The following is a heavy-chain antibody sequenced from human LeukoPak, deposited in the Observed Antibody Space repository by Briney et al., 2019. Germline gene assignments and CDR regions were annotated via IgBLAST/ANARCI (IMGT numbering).Heavy chain of an antibody. Sequence: GGSLRLSCAASGFTFSSYAMSWVRQAPGKGLEWVSYISSSSSTIYYADSVKGRFTISRDNAKNSLYLQMNSLRAEDTAVYYCARDNYDFWSGYSINWFDPWGQGTLVTVSS. V-gene: IGHV3-48*01. CDR1: GFTFSSYA. CDR2: ISSSSSTI. CDR3: ARDNYDFWSGYSINWFDP. D-gene: IGHD3-3*01. J-gene: IGHJ5*02.